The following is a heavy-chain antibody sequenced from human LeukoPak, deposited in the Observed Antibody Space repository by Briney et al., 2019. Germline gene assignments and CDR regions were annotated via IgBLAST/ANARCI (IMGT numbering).Heavy chain of an antibody. CDR2: IIPIFGTA. J-gene: IGHJ3*02. CDR3: AREALGIFGVGPHDAFDI. CDR1: GGTFSSYA. Sequence: SVKVSCKASGGTFSSYAISWVRQAPGQGLEWMGGIIPIFGTANYAQKFQGRVTITADESTSTAYMELSSLRSEDTAVYYCAREALGIFGVGPHDAFDIWGQGTMVTVSS. D-gene: IGHD3-3*01. V-gene: IGHV1-69*13.